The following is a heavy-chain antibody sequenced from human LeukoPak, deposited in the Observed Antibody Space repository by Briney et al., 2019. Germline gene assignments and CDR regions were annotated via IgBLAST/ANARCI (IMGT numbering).Heavy chain of an antibody. CDR1: GGSFSGYY. D-gene: IGHD3-10*01. CDR2: IHHSGST. Sequence: SETLSLTCAVYGGSFSGYYWSWIRQPPGKGLEWIGEIHHSGSTNYNPSLKSRVTLSVDTSKNQFSLKLSSVTAADTAVYYCAGGAGGDAFDIWGQGTMVTVSS. J-gene: IGHJ3*02. V-gene: IGHV4-34*01. CDR3: AGGAGGDAFDI.